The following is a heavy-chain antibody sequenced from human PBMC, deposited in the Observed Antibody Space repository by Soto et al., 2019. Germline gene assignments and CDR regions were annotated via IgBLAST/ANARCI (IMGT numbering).Heavy chain of an antibody. CDR1: GFTFSSHV. J-gene: IGHJ6*02. V-gene: IGHV3-23*01. Sequence: EVQLLESGGGLVQPGGSLRLSCAASGFTFSSHVMNWVRQAPGKGLEWVAAISGGGGTTFYGDSVEGRFTMSRDNSKNTLFLEMNSLRDEDTAVYYCARGPRAPPRHGYGMDVWGQGTTVTVSS. CDR2: ISGGGGTT. CDR3: ARGPRAPPRHGYGMDV.